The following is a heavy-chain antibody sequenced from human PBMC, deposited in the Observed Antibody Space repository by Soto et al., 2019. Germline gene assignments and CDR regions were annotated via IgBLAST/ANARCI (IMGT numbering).Heavy chain of an antibody. Sequence: QVQLQESGPGLVKPSGTLSLTCAVSGSSISSSNWWSWVRQPPGEGLEWIGEIHHDGSTNYNPSLKSRVTISVDKSKNQCSLKLSSVTAADTAVYYCARTPYGVPFDYWGQGSLVTVSS. J-gene: IGHJ4*02. D-gene: IGHD4-17*01. CDR2: IHHDGST. CDR3: ARTPYGVPFDY. V-gene: IGHV4-4*02. CDR1: GSSISSSNW.